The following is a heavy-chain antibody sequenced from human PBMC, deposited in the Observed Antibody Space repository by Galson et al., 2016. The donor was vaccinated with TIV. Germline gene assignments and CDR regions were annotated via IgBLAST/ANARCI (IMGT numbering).Heavy chain of an antibody. D-gene: IGHD3-9*01. CDR2: ISYDGSHK. CDR3: ARPASLGYFDWLPPDS. J-gene: IGHJ4*02. Sequence: SLRLSCAGSGLMSSSSAVHWVRQAPGKGLEWLAIISYDGSHKNYGDSVKGRFTVSRDNSENTVFLQMNNLRSGDTAVYFCARPASLGYFDWLPPDSWGQGTLVTVSS. CDR1: GLMSSSSA. V-gene: IGHV3-30*04.